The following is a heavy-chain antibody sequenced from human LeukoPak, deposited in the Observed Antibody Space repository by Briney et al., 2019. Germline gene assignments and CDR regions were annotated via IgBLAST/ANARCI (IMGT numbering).Heavy chain of an antibody. CDR3: AREAYSSSSNVFDI. Sequence: ASVKVSCKASGYTFTGYYMHWVRQAPGQGLEWMGWINPNSGGTKYAQKFQGRVTMTRDTSISTAYMELSRLRSDDTAVYYCAREAYSSSSNVFDIWGQRTMVTVSS. V-gene: IGHV1-2*02. CDR2: INPNSGGT. J-gene: IGHJ3*02. D-gene: IGHD6-6*01. CDR1: GYTFTGYY.